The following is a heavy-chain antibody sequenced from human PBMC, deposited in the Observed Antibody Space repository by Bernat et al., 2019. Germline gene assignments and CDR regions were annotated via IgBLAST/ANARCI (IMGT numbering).Heavy chain of an antibody. CDR2: IYYSGST. D-gene: IGHD3-3*01. CDR1: GGSISSGGYY. V-gene: IGHV4-31*03. CDR3: AREGIFGVVAPPGADAFDI. Sequence: QVQLQESGPGLVKPSQTLSLTCTVSGGSISSGGYYWSWIRQHPGKGLEWIGYIYYSGSTYYNPSLKSRVTISVDTSKNQFSLKLSSVTAADTAVYYWAREGIFGVVAPPGADAFDIWGQGTMVTVSS. J-gene: IGHJ3*02.